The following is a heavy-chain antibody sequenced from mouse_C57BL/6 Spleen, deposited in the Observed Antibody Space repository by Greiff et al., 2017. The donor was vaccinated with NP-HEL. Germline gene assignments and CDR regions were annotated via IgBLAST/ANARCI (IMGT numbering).Heavy chain of an antibody. CDR2: IYWDDDK. Sequence: QVQLKESGPGILQSSQTLSLTCSFSGFSLSTSGMGVSWIRQPSGKGLEWLAHIYWDDDKRYNPSLKSRLTISKDTSRNQVFLKITSVDTADTATYYCARRDDGYLPWFAYWGQGTLVTVSA. CDR3: ARRDDGYLPWFAY. D-gene: IGHD2-3*01. J-gene: IGHJ3*01. V-gene: IGHV8-12*01. CDR1: GFSLSTSGMG.